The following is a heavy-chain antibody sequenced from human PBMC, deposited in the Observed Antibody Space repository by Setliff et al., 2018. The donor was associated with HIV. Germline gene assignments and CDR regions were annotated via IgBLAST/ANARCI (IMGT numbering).Heavy chain of an antibody. D-gene: IGHD4-17*01. CDR3: AKGAGFYGDYTFDH. CDR2: IYSTGST. V-gene: IGHV4-59*11. CDR1: GPSINIHY. Sequence: SETLSLTCTVSGPSINIHYWSWIRQSPGKGFEWIGYIYSTGSTNYNPSLQSRFTISMVASRNHFSLKVTSVTAADTAVYYCAKGAGFYGDYTFDHWGQGRQVTVSS. J-gene: IGHJ4*02.